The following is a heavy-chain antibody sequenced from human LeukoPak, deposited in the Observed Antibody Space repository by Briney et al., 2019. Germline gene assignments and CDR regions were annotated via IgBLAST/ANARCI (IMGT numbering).Heavy chain of an antibody. V-gene: IGHV1-2*02. D-gene: IGHD3-10*01. CDR1: GYTFTGYY. J-gene: IGHJ4*02. Sequence: ASVKVSCKASGYTFTGYYMHWVRQAPGQGLEWMGWINPNSGGTNYAQKFQGRVTMTRDTSISTAYMELSRLRSDDTVVYYCARAYYGSGSYVDYWGQGTLVTVSS. CDR3: ARAYYGSGSYVDY. CDR2: INPNSGGT.